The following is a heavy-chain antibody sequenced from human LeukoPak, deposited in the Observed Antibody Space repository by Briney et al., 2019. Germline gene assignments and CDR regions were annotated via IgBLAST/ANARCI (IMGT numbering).Heavy chain of an antibody. J-gene: IGHJ3*02. D-gene: IGHD2-15*01. V-gene: IGHV3-23*01. CDR1: GFTFSSYA. Sequence: GGSLRLSCAASGFTFSSYAMSWVRQAPGKGLEWVSAISGSGGSTYYADSVKGRFTISRDNAKNSLYLQMNSLRAEDTAVYYCARDSPRDSGAFDIWGQGTMVTVSS. CDR2: ISGSGGST. CDR3: ARDSPRDSGAFDI.